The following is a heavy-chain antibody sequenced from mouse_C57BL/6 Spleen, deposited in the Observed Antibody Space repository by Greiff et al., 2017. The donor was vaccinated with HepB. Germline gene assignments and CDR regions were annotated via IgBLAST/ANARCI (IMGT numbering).Heavy chain of an antibody. CDR1: GFTFSDYY. J-gene: IGHJ1*03. V-gene: IGHV5-12*01. CDR2: ISNGGGST. Sequence: EVKLVESGGGLVQPGGSLKLSCAASGFTFSDYYMYWVRQTPEKRLEWVAYISNGGGSTYYPDTVKGRFTISRDDAKNTLYLQMSRLKSEDTAMYYCARHIWPYWYFDVWGTGTTVTVSS. CDR3: ARHIWPYWYFDV.